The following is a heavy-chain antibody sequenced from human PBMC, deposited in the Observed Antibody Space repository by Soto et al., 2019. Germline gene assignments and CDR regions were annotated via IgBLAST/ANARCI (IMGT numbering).Heavy chain of an antibody. CDR2: IYYSGTT. J-gene: IGHJ4*02. D-gene: IGHD2-8*01. CDR3: ARRALPQCINGVCYKDGFWDY. V-gene: IGHV4-31*03. CDR1: GGSVSSGGYY. Sequence: SETLSLTCTVSGGSVSSGGYYWSWIRQHPGTGLEWIGYIYYSGTTYFNPSLKSRASISLDTSKNEFSLKLTSVAAADTAVYYCARRALPQCINGVCYKDGFWDYWGQGALVTVSS.